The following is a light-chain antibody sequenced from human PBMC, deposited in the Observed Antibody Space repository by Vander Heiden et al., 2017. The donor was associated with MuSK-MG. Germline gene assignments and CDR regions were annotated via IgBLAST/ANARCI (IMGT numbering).Light chain of an antibody. V-gene: IGKV1-5*01. CDR3: QQHNFYSPLT. CDR2: DAS. CDR1: QSISSW. J-gene: IGKJ4*01. Sequence: DIQMTQSPSTLSASVGDRVTITCRASQSISSWLAWYQQKLGKAPKLLIYDASTLKSGVPSRFSGRGYGTDFTLTISSRQPDDFAPYYCQQHNFYSPLTFGGGTKVEIK.